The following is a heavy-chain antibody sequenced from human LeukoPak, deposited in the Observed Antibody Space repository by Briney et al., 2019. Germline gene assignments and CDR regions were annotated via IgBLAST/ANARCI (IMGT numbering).Heavy chain of an antibody. Sequence: GGSLRLSCAASGFTFSSYGMHWVRQAPGKGLEWVAVISYDGSNKYYADSVKGRFTISRDNSKNTLYLQMNSLRAEDTAVYYCARAGKSPSSYYYDSRGYNNAFDIWGQGTMVTVSS. J-gene: IGHJ3*02. CDR3: ARAGKSPSSYYYDSRGYNNAFDI. D-gene: IGHD3-22*01. V-gene: IGHV3-30*03. CDR2: ISYDGSNK. CDR1: GFTFSSYG.